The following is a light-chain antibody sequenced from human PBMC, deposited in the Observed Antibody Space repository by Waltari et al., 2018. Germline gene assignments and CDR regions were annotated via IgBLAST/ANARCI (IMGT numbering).Light chain of an antibody. CDR3: QQYDGEVVT. CDR2: GTS. Sequence: DIVLTQSPGPLSFSPGERATLSCRASQSVTSISLTWYQQKVGQAPRLLIYGTSSRATGIPDRFSGSGSGTDFTLTISRLEPEDFAVYYCQQYDGEVVTFGGGTKVEI. J-gene: IGKJ4*01. V-gene: IGKV3-20*01. CDR1: QSVTSIS.